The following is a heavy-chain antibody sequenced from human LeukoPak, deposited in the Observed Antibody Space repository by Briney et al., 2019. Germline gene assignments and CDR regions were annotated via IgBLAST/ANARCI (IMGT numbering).Heavy chain of an antibody. CDR1: GFTYPNFA. CDR3: AKGETEGGGLAHAH. D-gene: IGHD2-15*01. V-gene: IGHV3-23*01. Sequence: GGSLTLSCAASGFTYPNFAMSWLRQAPGKGLEGVSSISGRGGSTYYADAGKGRSTISRDNSKNPLYLQMNSLSAEDTAEYYCAKGETEGGGLAHAHWGQGTLVTVSS. CDR2: ISGRGGST. J-gene: IGHJ4*02.